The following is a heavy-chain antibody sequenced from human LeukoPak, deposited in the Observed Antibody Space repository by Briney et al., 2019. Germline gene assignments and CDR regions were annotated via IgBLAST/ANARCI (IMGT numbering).Heavy chain of an antibody. Sequence: PSETLSLTCAVYGGSFSGYYWSWIRQPPGKGLEGIGEINHSGSTNYNPSLKSRVTISVDTSKNQFSLKLSSVTAADTAVYYCARALTIASGWFDPWGQGTLVTVSS. CDR2: INHSGST. D-gene: IGHD2-21*01. V-gene: IGHV4-34*01. CDR1: GGSFSGYY. CDR3: ARALTIASGWFDP. J-gene: IGHJ5*02.